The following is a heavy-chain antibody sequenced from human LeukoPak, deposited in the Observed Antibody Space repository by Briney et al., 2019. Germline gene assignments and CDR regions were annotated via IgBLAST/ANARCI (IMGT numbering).Heavy chain of an antibody. CDR2: ISSSSSYI. V-gene: IGHV3-21*01. D-gene: IGHD3-9*01. CDR3: ARDIFSDLFGY. CDR1: GFTFSSYS. J-gene: IGHJ4*02. Sequence: GGSLRLSCAASGFTFSSYSMNWVRQAPGKGLEWVSSISSSSSYIYYADSVKGRFTISRDNAKNSLYLQMNSLRAEDTAVYYCARDIFSDLFGYWGQGTLVTVSS.